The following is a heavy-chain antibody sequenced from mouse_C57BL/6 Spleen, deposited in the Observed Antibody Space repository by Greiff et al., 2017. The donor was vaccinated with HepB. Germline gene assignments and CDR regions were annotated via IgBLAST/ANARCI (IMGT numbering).Heavy chain of an antibody. J-gene: IGHJ3*01. V-gene: IGHV5-9*01. CDR2: ISGGGGNT. CDR3: AKIYYDYFAY. CDR1: GFTFSSYT. Sequence: EVKLVESGGGLVKPGGSLKLSCAASGFTFSSYTMSWVRQTPEKRLEWVATISGGGGNTYYPDSVKGRFTIYRDNAKNTLYLQMSSLRSEDTALYYCAKIYYDYFAYWGQGTLVTVSA. D-gene: IGHD2-4*01.